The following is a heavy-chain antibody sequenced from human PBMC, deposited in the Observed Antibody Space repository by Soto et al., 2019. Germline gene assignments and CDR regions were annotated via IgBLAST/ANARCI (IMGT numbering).Heavy chain of an antibody. J-gene: IGHJ4*01. CDR2: ISSDGSSK. D-gene: IGHD6-6*01. CDR1: GFTFTIFG. CDR3: ARDPGIAARNFDY. V-gene: IGHV3-30*03. Sequence: GGSLRLSCAASGFTFTIFGMHWVRQAPGKGLEWVAVISSDGSSKFYADSVKGRFTISRDNAKNSLYLQMNSLRAEDTAVYYCARDPGIAARNFDYWGQGTLVTVSS.